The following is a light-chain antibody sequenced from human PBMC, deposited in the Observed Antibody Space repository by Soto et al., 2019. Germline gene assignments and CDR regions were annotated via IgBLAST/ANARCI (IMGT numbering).Light chain of an antibody. CDR2: GAS. Sequence: ERVMSRSPGTLSLSKRERATFSCSSSQSVSSSYIAWYQQKRGQAPRRLIYGASIRATGIPDRFSGSGSGTDFTLTISRLEPEDFALYYCQQYHNSPLTFGQRVNVDI. CDR3: QQYHNSPLT. CDR1: QSVSSSY. V-gene: IGKV3-20*01. J-gene: IGKJ1*01.